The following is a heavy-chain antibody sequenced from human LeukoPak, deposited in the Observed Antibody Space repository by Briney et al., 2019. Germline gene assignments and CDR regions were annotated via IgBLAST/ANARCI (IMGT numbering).Heavy chain of an antibody. V-gene: IGHV3-7*01. J-gene: IGHJ4*02. D-gene: IGHD6-13*01. CDR3: ARDHPIAAAASDY. CDR1: GFTFSSYS. Sequence: GGSLRLSCAASGFTFSSYSMNWVRQAPGKGLEWVANIKQDGSEKYYVDSVKGRFTISRDNAKNSLYLQMNSLRAEDTAVYYCARDHPIAAAASDYWGQGTLVTVSS. CDR2: IKQDGSEK.